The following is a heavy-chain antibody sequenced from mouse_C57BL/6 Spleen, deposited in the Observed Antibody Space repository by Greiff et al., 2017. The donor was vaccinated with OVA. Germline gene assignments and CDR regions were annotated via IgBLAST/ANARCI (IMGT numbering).Heavy chain of an antibody. V-gene: IGHV1-72*01. J-gene: IGHJ2*01. D-gene: IGHD2-4*01. CDR3: ARGAGLRQDYFDY. CDR1: GYTFTSYW. CDR2: IDPNSGGT. Sequence: VKLQQPGAELVKPGASVKLSCKASGYTFTSYWMHWVKQRPGRGLEWIGRIDPNSGGTKYNEKFKSKATLTVDKPSSTAYMQLSSLTSEDSAVYYCARGAGLRQDYFDYWGQGTTLTVSS.